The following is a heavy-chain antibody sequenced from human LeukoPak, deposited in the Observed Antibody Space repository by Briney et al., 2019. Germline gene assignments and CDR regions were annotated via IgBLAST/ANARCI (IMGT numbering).Heavy chain of an antibody. D-gene: IGHD3-16*02. CDR2: VSSSSTTI. J-gene: IGHJ3*02. CDR3: ARVGPYYDYVWGSYPPPPDAFDI. Sequence: PGGSLRLSCAASGFTFSSYSMNWVRQAPGKGLEWVSYVSSSSTTIYYADSVKGRFTISRDNAKNSLYLQMNSLRAEDTALYYCARVGPYYDYVWGSYPPPPDAFDIWGQGTMVTVSS. V-gene: IGHV3-48*04. CDR1: GFTFSSYS.